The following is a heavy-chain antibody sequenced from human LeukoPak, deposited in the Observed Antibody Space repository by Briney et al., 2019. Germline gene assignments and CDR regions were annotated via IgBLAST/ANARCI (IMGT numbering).Heavy chain of an antibody. J-gene: IGHJ4*02. Sequence: GASVKVSCKASGYTFTSYGISWVRQAPGHGLEWMGMISAYNVNAEYAQKFQGRVTMSRDTSTSTVYMELSSLRSEDTAVYYCARDHSSWLDYWGQGTLVTVSS. D-gene: IGHD6-13*01. CDR2: ISAYNVNA. CDR3: ARDHSSWLDY. CDR1: GYTFTSYG. V-gene: IGHV1-18*01.